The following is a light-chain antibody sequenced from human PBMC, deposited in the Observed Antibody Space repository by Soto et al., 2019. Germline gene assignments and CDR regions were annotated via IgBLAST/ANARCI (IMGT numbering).Light chain of an antibody. V-gene: IGKV1-5*01. CDR3: QQYNSYWT. Sequence: DIQMTQSPSRLSASVGDRVTITYWASQTISTYLNWYQQKPGKAPNLLIYAASTLESGVPSRFSGSGSGTEFTLTISSLQPDDFATYYCQQYNSYWTFGQGTKVDIK. CDR1: QTISTY. CDR2: AAS. J-gene: IGKJ1*01.